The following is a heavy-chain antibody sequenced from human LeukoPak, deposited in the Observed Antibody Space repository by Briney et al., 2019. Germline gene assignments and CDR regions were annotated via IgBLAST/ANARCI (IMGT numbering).Heavy chain of an antibody. CDR1: GGTISGYY. Sequence: SETLSLTCTVSGGTISGYYWSWIRQPPGKGLEWIGYIYYSGSTNYNPSLKSRVTISVDTSKNQFSLKLSSVTAADTAVYYCARHLDYDSSGDAFDIWGQGTMVTVSS. J-gene: IGHJ3*02. CDR3: ARHLDYDSSGDAFDI. D-gene: IGHD3-22*01. V-gene: IGHV4-59*08. CDR2: IYYSGST.